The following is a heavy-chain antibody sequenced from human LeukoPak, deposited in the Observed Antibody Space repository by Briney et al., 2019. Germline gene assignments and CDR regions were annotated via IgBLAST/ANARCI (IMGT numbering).Heavy chain of an antibody. CDR1: GFTFSSYE. V-gene: IGHV3-48*03. D-gene: IGHD3-10*01. J-gene: IGHJ4*02. CDR3: ARDYLSGGGFDY. Sequence: GGSLRLSCAASGFTFSSYEMNWVRHAPGKGLEWVSYISSSGSNIYYADSVKGRFTISRDNAKNSLYLQMNSLRAEDTAVYYCARDYLSGGGFDYWGQGTLVTVSS. CDR2: ISSSGSNI.